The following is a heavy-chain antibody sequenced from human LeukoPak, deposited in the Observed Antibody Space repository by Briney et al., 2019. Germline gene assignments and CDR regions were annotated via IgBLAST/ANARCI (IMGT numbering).Heavy chain of an antibody. D-gene: IGHD3-10*01. Sequence: PSETLSLTCTVSGGSISSYYGTWIRQPAGKGLEWIGRIYTSGSTNYNPSRKSRVTMSVDTSKHQFSLKLSSVTAADTAVYYCARAVGSGSFQTYYYYMDVWGKGTTVTMSS. CDR3: ARAVGSGSFQTYYYYMDV. CDR2: IYTSGST. V-gene: IGHV4-4*07. J-gene: IGHJ6*03. CDR1: GGSISSYY.